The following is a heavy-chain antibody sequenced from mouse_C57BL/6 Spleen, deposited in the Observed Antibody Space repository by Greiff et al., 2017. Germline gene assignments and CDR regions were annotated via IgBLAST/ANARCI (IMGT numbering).Heavy chain of an antibody. CDR3: ARSTGYDY. V-gene: IGHV1-53*01. J-gene: IGHJ2*01. CDR2: ITPSTGGT. CDR1: GYPFPSSW. Sequence: QVQLQQPGPELVKPGASVKLSCKASGYPFPSSWMHWVKQRPGQGLEWIGNITPSTGGTTSNEKFKSKATLTVDKSSSTAYMQLSSLTSEDTAVYYCARSTGYDYWGQGTTRTVSS.